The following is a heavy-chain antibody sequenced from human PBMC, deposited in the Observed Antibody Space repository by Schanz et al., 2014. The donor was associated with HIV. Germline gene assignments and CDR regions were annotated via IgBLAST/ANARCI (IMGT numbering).Heavy chain of an antibody. Sequence: QVRLVESGGGVVRPGRSLRLSCAASGFTFDSYGMHWVRQAPGKGLEWVAVISYDGRNKYYADSVKGRFTISRDNSKNTLYLQMNSLRAEDTAVYYCAKDANYYDTKYRGKGNYYHYYGMDVWGQGTTVTVSS. J-gene: IGHJ6*02. CDR3: AKDANYYDTKYRGKGNYYHYYGMDV. D-gene: IGHD3-22*01. CDR1: GFTFDSYG. V-gene: IGHV3-33*05. CDR2: ISYDGRNK.